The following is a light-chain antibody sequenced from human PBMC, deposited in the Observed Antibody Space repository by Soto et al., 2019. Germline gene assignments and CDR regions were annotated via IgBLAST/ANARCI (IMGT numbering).Light chain of an antibody. CDR1: QSIGNW. J-gene: IGKJ1*01. V-gene: IGKV1-5*03. CDR3: QQYKNYPWT. CDR2: EAS. Sequence: IRMTQSPSTQSSSIGDRFTITCRASQSIGNWLAWYQQKPGRAPKFLMYEASSLESGVPSRFSGSGSGTDFTLTISDLQPDDFATYYCQQYKNYPWTFGQGTKVDIK.